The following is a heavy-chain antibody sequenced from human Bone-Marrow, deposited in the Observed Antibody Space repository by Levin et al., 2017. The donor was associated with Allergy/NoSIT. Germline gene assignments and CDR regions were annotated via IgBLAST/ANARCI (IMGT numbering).Heavy chain of an antibody. J-gene: IGHJ4*02. CDR3: ARMDSDESTGYFFGY. Sequence: GGSLRLSCAASGFTFSGSAIHWVRQASGKGLEWVARIRTKPYHYATKYASSVEGRFTISREDSENTAFLQMTGLKTEDATVYYCARMDSDESTGYFFGYWGQGTLVTVSS. D-gene: IGHD3-9*01. CDR1: GFTFSGSA. V-gene: IGHV3-73*01. CDR2: IRTKPYHYAT.